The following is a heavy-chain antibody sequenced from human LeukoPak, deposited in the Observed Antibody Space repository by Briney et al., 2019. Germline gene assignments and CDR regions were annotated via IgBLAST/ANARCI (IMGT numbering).Heavy chain of an antibody. V-gene: IGHV1-58*01. Sequence: SVKVSCKASGFTFTSSAVQWVRQARGQRLEWIGWIVTGSGNTIYAQKFQERVTITRDMSTRTAYMELSSLRSEDTAVYYCAALRGSYSSFVNYYYYGMDVWGQGTTVTVSS. CDR3: AALRGSYSSFVNYYYYGMDV. CDR2: IVTGSGNT. D-gene: IGHD3-10*01. J-gene: IGHJ6*02. CDR1: GFTFTSSA.